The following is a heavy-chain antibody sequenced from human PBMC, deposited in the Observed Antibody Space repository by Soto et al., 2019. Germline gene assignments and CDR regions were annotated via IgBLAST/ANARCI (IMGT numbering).Heavy chain of an antibody. CDR1: GGSISNYY. J-gene: IGHJ4*02. CDR3: ARRYGGTVAC. V-gene: IGHV4-59*08. D-gene: IGHD4-17*01. Sequence: SETLSLTCTVSGGSISNYYWSWIRQPPGKGLEWIGYIYYSGSTNYNPSLKSRVTISVDTSKNQFSLKLSSVTAADTAVYYCARRYGGTVACWGQGTLVTVS. CDR2: IYYSGST.